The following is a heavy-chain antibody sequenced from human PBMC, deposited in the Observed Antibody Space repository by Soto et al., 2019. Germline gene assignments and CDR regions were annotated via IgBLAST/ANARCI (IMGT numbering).Heavy chain of an antibody. Sequence: PGGSLRLSCAASGFTVSSNYMSWVRQAPGKGLEWVSVIYSGGSTYYADSVKGRFTISRDNSKNTLYLQMNSLRAEDTAVYYCARHIGFRYGDYYYDMDVRGQGTTVTVSS. D-gene: IGHD4-17*01. J-gene: IGHJ6*02. CDR1: GFTVSSNY. V-gene: IGHV3-66*04. CDR3: ARHIGFRYGDYYYDMDV. CDR2: IYSGGST.